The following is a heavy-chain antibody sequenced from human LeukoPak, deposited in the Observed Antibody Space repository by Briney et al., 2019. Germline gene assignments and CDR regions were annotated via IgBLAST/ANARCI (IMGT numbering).Heavy chain of an antibody. D-gene: IGHD5-12*01. J-gene: IGHJ6*03. V-gene: IGHV1-2*02. CDR1: GYTFTVYY. CDR2: IIPNSVGT. CDR3: ARGYSGHYMDV. Sequence: AAVKVSSKASGYTFTVYYMHWVRDALGQGREWVGWIIPNSVGTNYTQKFQGRDTMTRGTVINTAYMELSRLRSDDTAVYYCARGYSGHYMDVWGKGTTVTVSS.